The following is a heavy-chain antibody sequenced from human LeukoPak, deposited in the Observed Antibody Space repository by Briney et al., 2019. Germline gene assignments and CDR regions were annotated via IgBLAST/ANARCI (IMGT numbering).Heavy chain of an antibody. CDR2: ISAYNGNT. D-gene: IGHD3-10*01. V-gene: IGHV1-18*04. CDR3: ARNQYYYGSGSYYNPYYYYYYGMDV. CDR1: GYTFTSYG. J-gene: IGHJ6*04. Sequence: APVKVSCKASGYTFTSYGISWVRQAPGQGLEWMGWISAYNGNTNYVQKLQGRVTMTTDTSTSTAYMELRSLRSDDTAVYYCARNQYYYGSGSYYNPYYYYYYGMDVWGKGTTVTVSS.